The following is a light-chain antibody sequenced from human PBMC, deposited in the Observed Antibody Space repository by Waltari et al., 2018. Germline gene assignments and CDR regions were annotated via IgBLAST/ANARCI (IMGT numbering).Light chain of an antibody. V-gene: IGKV4-1*01. J-gene: IGKJ4*01. CDR1: TSVFYSHNSKNY. CDR2: GAS. Sequence: DIVMTQSPDSLAVSLGERATRHCKSSTSVFYSHNSKNYLAWYQQKPGQPPKLLIYGASARESGVPDRFSGSGSGTDFTLTISNLQAADVAVYYCQQYYSTLVTFGGGTKVEIK. CDR3: QQYYSTLVT.